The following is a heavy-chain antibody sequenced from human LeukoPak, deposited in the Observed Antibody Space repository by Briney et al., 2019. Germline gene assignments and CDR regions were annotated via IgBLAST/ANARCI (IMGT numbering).Heavy chain of an antibody. D-gene: IGHD3-10*01. CDR1: GYSFTSYW. V-gene: IGHV5-51*01. Sequence: GESLKISCKGSGYSFTSYWIGWVRQMPGKGLEWMGIIYPGDSDTRYSPSFQGQVTISADKSISTAYLQWSSLKASDTAMYYCASLPDYYGSGSYPDYWGQGTLVSVSS. J-gene: IGHJ4*02. CDR2: IYPGDSDT. CDR3: ASLPDYYGSGSYPDY.